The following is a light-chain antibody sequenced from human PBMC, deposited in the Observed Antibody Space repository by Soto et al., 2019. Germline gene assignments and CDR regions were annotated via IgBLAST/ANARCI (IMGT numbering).Light chain of an antibody. Sequence: EIVMTQSAAILSVSPGERAALSCRASQSVSSNFAWYQQKPGQAPRLLIYGASTRATGIPARFSGSGSGTEFTLTISSLQSEDFAVYYCQQYNNWPYTFGQGTKLEIK. J-gene: IGKJ2*01. CDR2: GAS. V-gene: IGKV3-15*01. CDR1: QSVSSN. CDR3: QQYNNWPYT.